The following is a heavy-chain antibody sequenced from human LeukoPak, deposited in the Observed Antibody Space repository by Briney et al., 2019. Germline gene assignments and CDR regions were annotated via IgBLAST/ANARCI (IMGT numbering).Heavy chain of an antibody. V-gene: IGHV1-2*02. D-gene: IGHD3-22*01. Sequence: ASVKVSCKASGYTFTGYYMHWVRQAPGQGLEWMGWTNPNSGGTNYAQKFQGRVTMTRDTSISTAYMGLSRLRSDDTAVYYCAREFRTYYYDSSGALLFYYFDYWGQGTLVTVSS. CDR3: AREFRTYYYDSSGALLFYYFDY. CDR2: TNPNSGGT. CDR1: GYTFTGYY. J-gene: IGHJ4*02.